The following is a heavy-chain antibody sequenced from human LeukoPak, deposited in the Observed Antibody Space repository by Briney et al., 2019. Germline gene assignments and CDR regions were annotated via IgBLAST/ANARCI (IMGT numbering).Heavy chain of an antibody. V-gene: IGHV3-23*01. CDR1: GFTFSNFA. J-gene: IGHJ4*02. CDR3: ARDTQTYYDYVWGSPPLDY. D-gene: IGHD3-16*01. CDR2: ISANGGAT. Sequence: GGSLRLSCAASGFTFSNFAMSWVRQAPGKGLECVSLISANGGATYYADSVKGRFTISRDNSKNTLYLQMNSLRAEDTAVYYCARDTQTYYDYVWGSPPLDYWGQGTLVTVSS.